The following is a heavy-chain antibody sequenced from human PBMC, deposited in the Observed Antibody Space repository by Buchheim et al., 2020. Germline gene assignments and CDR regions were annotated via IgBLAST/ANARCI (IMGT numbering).Heavy chain of an antibody. V-gene: IGHV1-69*01. CDR3: ARDLAPYCSSTSCYISQTYYYGMDV. CDR2: IIPIFGTA. D-gene: IGHD2-2*02. CDR1: GGTFSSYA. J-gene: IGHJ6*02. Sequence: QVQLVQSGAEVKKPGSSVKVSCKASGGTFSSYAISWVRQAPGQGLEWMGGIIPIFGTANYAQKFQGRVTITADESTSTAYMELSSLRSEDTAVYYCARDLAPYCSSTSCYISQTYYYGMDVWGQGTT.